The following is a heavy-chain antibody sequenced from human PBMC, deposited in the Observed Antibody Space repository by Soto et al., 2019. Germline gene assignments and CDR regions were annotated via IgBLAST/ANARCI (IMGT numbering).Heavy chain of an antibody. CDR3: ASGYCSSTSCYTEYYYYGMDV. J-gene: IGHJ6*02. Sequence: SVKVSCKASGGTFSSYAISWVRQAPGQGLEWMGGIIPIFGTANYAQKFQGRVTITADESTSTAYMELSSLRSEDTAVYYCASGYCSSTSCYTEYYYYGMDVWGQGTTVTVS. CDR1: GGTFSSYA. D-gene: IGHD2-2*02. CDR2: IIPIFGTA. V-gene: IGHV1-69*13.